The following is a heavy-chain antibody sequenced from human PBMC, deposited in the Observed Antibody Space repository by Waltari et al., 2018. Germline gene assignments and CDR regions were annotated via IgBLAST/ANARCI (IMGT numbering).Heavy chain of an antibody. D-gene: IGHD1-1*01. V-gene: IGHV4-4*03. Sequence: LQLHESGPALVKPQGTQSLIRAVSGDSMSTSDYWSWVRQPPGKGLAWIGQARGDGKTNYNPSFASRVTMSLDTSTYHFALKLTSATASDTALYYCARDRGRGLYLDTWGQGTLVTVSP. CDR3: ARDRGRGLYLDT. J-gene: IGHJ4*02. CDR1: GDSMSTSDY. CDR2: ARGDGKT.